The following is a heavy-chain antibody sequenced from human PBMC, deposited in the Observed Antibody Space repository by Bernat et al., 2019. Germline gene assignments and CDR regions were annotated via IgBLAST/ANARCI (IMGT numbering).Heavy chain of an antibody. J-gene: IGHJ4*02. Sequence: EEQLVESGGGLVQPGGSLRLSCVASGFTFGDYFMSWVRQAPGKGLEWVANIKGDGSDKYYVDSVKGRFTISRDNAEKSLYLQMNSLRAEDMAIYYCVRDFMGIWGQGTLVTVSS. CDR3: VRDFMGI. V-gene: IGHV3-7*03. CDR2: IKGDGSDK. D-gene: IGHD7-27*01. CDR1: GFTFGDYF.